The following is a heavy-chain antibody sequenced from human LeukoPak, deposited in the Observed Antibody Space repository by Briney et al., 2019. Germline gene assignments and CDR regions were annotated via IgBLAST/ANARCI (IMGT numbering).Heavy chain of an antibody. CDR1: GFTFSSYA. J-gene: IGHJ6*03. D-gene: IGHD3-10*01. Sequence: GGSLRLSCAASGFTFSSYAMSWVRQAPGKGLEWVSAISGSGGSTYYADSVKGRFTISRDNSKNTLYLQLNSLRAEDTAVYYCARAMVRGVIIDYYYYMDVWGKGTTVTVSS. CDR3: ARAMVRGVIIDYYYYMDV. CDR2: ISGSGGST. V-gene: IGHV3-23*01.